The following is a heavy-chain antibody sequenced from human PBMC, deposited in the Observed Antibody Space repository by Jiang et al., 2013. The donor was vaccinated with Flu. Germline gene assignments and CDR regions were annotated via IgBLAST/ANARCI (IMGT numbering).Heavy chain of an antibody. CDR2: VVDSENI. CDR1: GGSISNYH. D-gene: IGHD6-13*01. J-gene: IGHJ4*02. V-gene: IGHV4-4*07. CDR3: ASSRLRAGSVDF. Sequence: GPGLVKPSETLSLTCDVSGGSISNYHWNWIRQPAGKGLEWIGRVVDSENINYSPSLRSRVTMSVDTSKNQFSLILTSVTAADTAVYCCASSRLRAGSVDFWGQGTLVIVSS.